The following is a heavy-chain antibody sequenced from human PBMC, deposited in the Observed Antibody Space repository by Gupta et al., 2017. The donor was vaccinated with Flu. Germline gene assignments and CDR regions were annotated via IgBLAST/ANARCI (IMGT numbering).Heavy chain of an antibody. Sequence: VSSTYMSWVGKAPGKGLEWVSVIYTGGTTYFADSVRGRFTTSRDNSRNTVYLQMTSLRAEDTAVYYCARHKSDNSFDAFDIWGQGTMVTVSS. CDR1: VSSTY. J-gene: IGHJ3*02. CDR3: ARHKSDNSFDAFDI. CDR2: IYTGGTT. V-gene: IGHV3-53*01.